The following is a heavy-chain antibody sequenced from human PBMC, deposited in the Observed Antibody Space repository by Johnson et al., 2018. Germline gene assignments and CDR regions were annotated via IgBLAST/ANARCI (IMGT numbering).Heavy chain of an antibody. D-gene: IGHD2-8*01. CDR1: GYIFSNYY. J-gene: IGHJ6*02. CDR2: INPSSGNT. CDR3: ARRRMAGDGRDV. Sequence: QVQLQESGAEVKKPGASVKVSCKASGYIFSNYYMYWVRQAPGQGLEWMGIINPSSGNTTYAQRFQGRVTMTRDTSTSTIYMDLTSLRTEDTAVDHCARRRMAGDGRDVWGQGTTVTVSS. V-gene: IGHV1-46*01.